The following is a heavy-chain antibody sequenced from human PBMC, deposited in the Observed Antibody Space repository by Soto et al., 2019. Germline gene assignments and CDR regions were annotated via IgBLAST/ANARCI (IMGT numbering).Heavy chain of an antibody. V-gene: IGHV1-58*01. J-gene: IGHJ5*02. Sequence: QMQLVQSGPEVKKPGTSVKVSCKASGFTFTSSAVQWVRQARGQRLEWIGWIVVGSGNTNYAQKFQERVTITRDMSTSTAYMEPSSLRSEDTAVYYCAAESNWGQFDPWGQGTLVTVSS. D-gene: IGHD7-27*01. CDR3: AAESNWGQFDP. CDR2: IVVGSGNT. CDR1: GFTFTSSA.